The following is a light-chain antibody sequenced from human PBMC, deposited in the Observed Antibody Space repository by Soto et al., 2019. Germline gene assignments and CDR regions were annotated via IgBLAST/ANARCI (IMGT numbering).Light chain of an antibody. CDR1: SSNIGSNT. Sequence: QSVLTQPPSASGTPGQRVTISCSGSSSNIGSNTVNWYQQFPGTAPKVLIYTNNQRPSGVPDRFSGSKSGTSASLAINGLQSEDEADYYCAGWDDSLNGVVFGGGTKLTVL. CDR2: TNN. CDR3: AGWDDSLNGVV. J-gene: IGLJ3*02. V-gene: IGLV1-44*01.